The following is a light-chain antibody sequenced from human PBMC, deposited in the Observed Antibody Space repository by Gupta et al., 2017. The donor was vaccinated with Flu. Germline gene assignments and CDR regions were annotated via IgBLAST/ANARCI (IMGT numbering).Light chain of an antibody. CDR3: SSDTSSSTVFV. CDR2: DVS. CDR1: SSDVGLSDY. V-gene: IGLV2-14*01. Sequence: QSALTHPASVSWSPCTSLTISCTGTSSDVGLSDYVSWYRQDPGKAPKLVIYDVSTRPSGVSSRFSGSKSGNTASLTSAGLQAEDETDYYWSSDTSSSTVFVFGSGTKVTVL. J-gene: IGLJ1*01.